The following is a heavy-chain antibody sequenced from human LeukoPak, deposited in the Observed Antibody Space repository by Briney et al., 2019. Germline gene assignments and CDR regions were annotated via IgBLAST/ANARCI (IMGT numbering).Heavy chain of an antibody. D-gene: IGHD3-16*01. J-gene: IGHJ5*02. Sequence: PSETLSLTCTVSGGSISSGGYYWSWIRQHPGKGLEWIGYIYYSGSTYYNPSLKSRVTISVDTSKNQFSLKLSSVTVADTAVYYCARANSGIMITFGRSWFDPWGQGTLVTVSS. CDR3: ARANSGIMITFGRSWFDP. CDR1: GGSISSGGYY. CDR2: IYYSGST. V-gene: IGHV4-31*03.